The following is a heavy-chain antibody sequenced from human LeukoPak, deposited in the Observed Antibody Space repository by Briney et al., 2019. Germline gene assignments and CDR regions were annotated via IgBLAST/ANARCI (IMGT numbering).Heavy chain of an antibody. D-gene: IGHD3-10*01. Sequence: ASVKVSCKASDYTFTSYGISWVRQAPGQGLEWVGWISGYNGNTHYAQNLQGRVTMTTDTSASTAYMELRSLRSDDTAVYYCARSYYYGSGSRPLDFWGQGTLVTVSS. CDR3: ARSYYYGSGSRPLDF. CDR2: ISGYNGNT. V-gene: IGHV1-18*01. CDR1: DYTFTSYG. J-gene: IGHJ4*02.